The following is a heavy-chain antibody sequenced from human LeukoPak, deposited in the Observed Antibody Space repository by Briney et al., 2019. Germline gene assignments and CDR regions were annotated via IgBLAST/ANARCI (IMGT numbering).Heavy chain of an antibody. V-gene: IGHV1-18*01. J-gene: IGHJ4*02. CDR1: GYTFTSYG. D-gene: IGHD3-10*01. Sequence: ASVKVSCKASGYTFTSYGISWVRQAPGQGLEWMGWISAYNGNTNYAQKLQGRVTMTTDTSTSTAYMELRSLRSDDTAVYYCARDMHYYGSGSSPPFDYWGQGTLVTVSS. CDR3: ARDMHYYGSGSSPPFDY. CDR2: ISAYNGNT.